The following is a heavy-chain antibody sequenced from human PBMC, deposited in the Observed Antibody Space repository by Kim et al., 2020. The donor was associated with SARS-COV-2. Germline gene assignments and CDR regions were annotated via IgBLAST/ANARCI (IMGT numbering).Heavy chain of an antibody. CDR2: IKLDGSEK. J-gene: IGHJ4*02. Sequence: GGSLRLSCAASGFTFSDYWMNWVRQAPGKGLEWVANIKLDGSEKYYVDSVKGRFTISRDNAKDLLYLQMNSLRVEDTAVYYCARGPSVCDCWGQGTLVTVSS. CDR1: GFTFSDYW. V-gene: IGHV3-7*01. CDR3: ARGPSVCDC.